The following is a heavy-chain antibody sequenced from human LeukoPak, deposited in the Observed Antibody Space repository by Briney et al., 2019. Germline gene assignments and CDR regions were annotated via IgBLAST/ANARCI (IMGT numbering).Heavy chain of an antibody. CDR1: GFTFVNYA. CDR2: ISSGGGTK. Sequence: GGSLRLSCAASGFTFVNYAMTWVRQAPGKGLEWVSVISSGGGTKYYADSVKGRFTVSRDDSKNTLYLQMDSLRAEDTAVYFCATGGSQTSHYHRSTYYDYWGRGTLVTVSS. J-gene: IGHJ4*02. V-gene: IGHV3-23*01. CDR3: ATGGSQTSHYHRSTYYDY. D-gene: IGHD3-22*01.